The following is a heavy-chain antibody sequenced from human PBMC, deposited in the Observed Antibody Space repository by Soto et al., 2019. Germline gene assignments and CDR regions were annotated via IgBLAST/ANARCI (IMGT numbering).Heavy chain of an antibody. V-gene: IGHV3-30-3*01. Sequence: QVQLVESGGGVVQPGRSLRLSCAASGFTFSSYAMHWVRQAPGKGLEWVAVISYDGSNKYYADSVKGRFTISRDNSKNTLYLQMNSLRAEDTAVYYCASIMMDAFDIWGQGTMVTVSS. CDR3: ASIMMDAFDI. J-gene: IGHJ3*02. CDR2: ISYDGSNK. D-gene: IGHD3-16*01. CDR1: GFTFSSYA.